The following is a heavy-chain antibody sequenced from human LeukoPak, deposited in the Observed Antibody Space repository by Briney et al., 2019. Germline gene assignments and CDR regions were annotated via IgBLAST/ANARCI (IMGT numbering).Heavy chain of an antibody. CDR3: ARPTSPITAIDVLDI. V-gene: IGHV3-33*08. Sequence: GGSLRLSCAASGFTFSGSAMHWVRQAPGKGLEWVAVIWYDGSNKYYADSVKGRFTISRDNSKNTLYLQMNSLRAEDTAVYYCARPTSPITAIDVLDIWGQGTVVTVSS. CDR1: GFTFSGSA. J-gene: IGHJ3*02. CDR2: IWYDGSNK.